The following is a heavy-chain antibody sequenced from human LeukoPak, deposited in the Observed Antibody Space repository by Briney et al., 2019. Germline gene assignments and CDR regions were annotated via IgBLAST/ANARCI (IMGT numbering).Heavy chain of an antibody. CDR3: ASARIYYDSSGYHLLDY. CDR2: ISSSGSNT. J-gene: IGHJ4*02. CDR1: GFTFSSYE. Sequence: GGSLRLSCAASGFTFSSYEMNWVRQAPGKGLEWVSYISSSGSNTYYADSVKGRFTISRDNAKNSLYLQVNSLRAEDTAVYYCASARIYYDSSGYHLLDYWGQGTLVTVSS. V-gene: IGHV3-48*03. D-gene: IGHD3-22*01.